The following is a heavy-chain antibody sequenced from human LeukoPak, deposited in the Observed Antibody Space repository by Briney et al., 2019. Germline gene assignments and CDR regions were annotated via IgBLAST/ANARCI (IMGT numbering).Heavy chain of an antibody. CDR1: GFTVSSNY. Sequence: GGSLRLSCAASGFTVSSNYMSWVRQAPGKGLEWVSVIYSGGSTYYADSVKGRFTISRDNSKNTLYLQMNSLRAEDTAVYYCARLDYVDAFDIWGQGTMVTVSS. D-gene: IGHD4-17*01. J-gene: IGHJ3*02. CDR2: IYSGGST. CDR3: ARLDYVDAFDI. V-gene: IGHV3-66*04.